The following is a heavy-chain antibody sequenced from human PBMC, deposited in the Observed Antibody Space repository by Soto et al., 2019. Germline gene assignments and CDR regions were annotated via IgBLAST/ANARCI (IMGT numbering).Heavy chain of an antibody. CDR2: IWYDGSNK. Sequence: QVQLVESGGGVVQPGMSLRLSCAASGFTFSNYGMHWVRQAPGKGLEWVAVIWYDGSNKYYADSVMGRFTISRDNSKNTLYLQINTLRAEDTAVYYCARHKGGDPYYFDYWGQGTLVTVSS. D-gene: IGHD4-17*01. V-gene: IGHV3-33*01. J-gene: IGHJ4*02. CDR3: ARHKGGDPYYFDY. CDR1: GFTFSNYG.